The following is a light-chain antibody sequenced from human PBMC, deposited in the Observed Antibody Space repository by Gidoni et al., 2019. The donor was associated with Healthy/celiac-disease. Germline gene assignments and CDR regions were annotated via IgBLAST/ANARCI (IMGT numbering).Light chain of an antibody. CDR3: QQYNNWPYT. Sequence: EILMTQSPATLSVSPGESATLSCRASQSVSSNLAWYQQKPGQAPRLLIYGASTRDTGIPARFSGSGSGTEFTLTISSLQSEDFAVYYCQQYNNWPYTFGQGTKLEIK. J-gene: IGKJ2*01. V-gene: IGKV3-15*01. CDR2: GAS. CDR1: QSVSSN.